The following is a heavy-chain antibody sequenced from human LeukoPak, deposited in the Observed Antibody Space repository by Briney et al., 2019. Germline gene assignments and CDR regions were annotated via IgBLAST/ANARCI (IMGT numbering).Heavy chain of an antibody. CDR3: ARVYVHYDFWSGYLNWFDP. V-gene: IGHV4-4*07. Sequence: SETLSLTCTVSGGSISSYYWSWIRQPAGKGLEWIGRIYTSGSTNYNPSLKSRVTMSVDTSNNQFSLKLSSVTAADTAVYYCARVYVHYDFWSGYLNWFDPWGQGTLVTVSS. J-gene: IGHJ5*02. CDR1: GGSISSYY. CDR2: IYTSGST. D-gene: IGHD3-3*01.